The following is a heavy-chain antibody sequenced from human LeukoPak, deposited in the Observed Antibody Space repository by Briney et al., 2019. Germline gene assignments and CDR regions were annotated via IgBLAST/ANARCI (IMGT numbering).Heavy chain of an antibody. CDR1: GFTFSSYS. CDR2: ISESGSNT. J-gene: IGHJ3*02. V-gene: IGHV3-23*01. Sequence: PGGSLRLSCAASGFTFSSYSMNWVRQAPGKGLEWVSGISESGSNTYYADSVKGRFTISRDNSMNTLYLQINSLRVADTAVYFCAKDPLFQPCIAFDIWGQGTVVTVSS. D-gene: IGHD3-10*02. CDR3: AKDPLFQPCIAFDI.